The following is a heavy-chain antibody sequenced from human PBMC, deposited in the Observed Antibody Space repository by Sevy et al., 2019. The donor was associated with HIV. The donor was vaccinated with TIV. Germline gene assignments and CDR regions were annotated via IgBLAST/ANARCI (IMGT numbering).Heavy chain of an antibody. CDR1: GFSFSNYA. V-gene: IGHV3-23*01. Sequence: GGSLRLSCAASGFSFSNYAMSWVRQAPGKGLEWVSTLIGGGSRTYYADSVTGRFTISSVNSRNTLYLQMNSLRAEDRDVYYCAKRRVQSGLSGGGANDGWDVCGQGTTVTVSS. J-gene: IGHJ6*02. CDR2: LIGGGSRT. CDR3: AKRRVQSGLSGGGANDGWDV. D-gene: IGHD2-8*02.